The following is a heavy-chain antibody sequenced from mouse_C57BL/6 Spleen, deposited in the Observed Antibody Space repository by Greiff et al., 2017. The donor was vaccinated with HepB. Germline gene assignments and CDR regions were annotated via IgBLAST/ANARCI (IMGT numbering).Heavy chain of an antibody. CDR1: GYTFTSYW. Sequence: VKLMESGAELVKPGASVKLSCKASGYTFTSYWMHWVKQRPGQGLEWIGMIHPNSGSTNYNEKFKSKATLTVDKSSSTAYMQLSSLTSEDSAVYYCARATMVTTYAMDYWGQGTSVTVSS. V-gene: IGHV1-64*01. J-gene: IGHJ4*01. D-gene: IGHD2-2*01. CDR2: IHPNSGST. CDR3: ARATMVTTYAMDY.